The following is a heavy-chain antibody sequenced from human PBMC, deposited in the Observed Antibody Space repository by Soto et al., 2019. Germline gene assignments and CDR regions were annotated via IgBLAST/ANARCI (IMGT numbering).Heavy chain of an antibody. D-gene: IGHD1-1*01. CDR2: MSHSGGT. Sequence: QVQLQQWGAGLLKPSETLSLTCAVYGGFVSSGSYYWSWIRQPPGKGLEWIGEMSHSGGTHFNPSLKSPVTIPVDTSKNQFSLKMSSVTAADTALYYCARVERGTATTVVDAFDIWGPGTMVTVSS. CDR1: GGFVSSGSYY. CDR3: ARVERGTATTVVDAFDI. J-gene: IGHJ3*02. V-gene: IGHV4-34*01.